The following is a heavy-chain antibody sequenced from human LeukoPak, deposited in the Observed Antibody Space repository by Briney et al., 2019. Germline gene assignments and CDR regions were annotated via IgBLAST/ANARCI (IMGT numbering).Heavy chain of an antibody. D-gene: IGHD5-18*01. CDR3: ARAGTAMAPHGVSVY. V-gene: IGHV1-69*13. J-gene: IGHJ4*02. Sequence: SVKVSCKASGGTFSSYAISWVRQAPGQGLEWMGGIIPIFGTANYAQKFQGRVTITADESTSTAYMELSSLRSEDTAVYYCARAGTAMAPHGVSVYWGQGTLVTVSS. CDR2: IIPIFGTA. CDR1: GGTFSSYA.